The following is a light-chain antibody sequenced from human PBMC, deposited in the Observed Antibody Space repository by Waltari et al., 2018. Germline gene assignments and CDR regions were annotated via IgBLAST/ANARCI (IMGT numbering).Light chain of an antibody. V-gene: IGLV2-23*02. Sequence: QSALPQPAPVSGYPGQSIPISSPATGIAFGSYNRLCWYQQYPGKVPKLLIDDVTKRPSGVSNRFSGFKSGNTASLTISGLQAEDEADYYCCSYAGSSRGVFGTGTKVTV. CDR1: GIAFGSYNR. CDR2: DVT. CDR3: CSYAGSSRGV. J-gene: IGLJ1*01.